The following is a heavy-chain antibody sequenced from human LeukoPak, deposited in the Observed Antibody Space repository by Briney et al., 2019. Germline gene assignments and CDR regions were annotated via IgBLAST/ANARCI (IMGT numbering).Heavy chain of an antibody. D-gene: IGHD2-2*01. CDR3: ARGLLKGQLHLGYSYYMDV. CDR2: IYYSENT. J-gene: IGHJ6*03. CDR1: GDSISSYY. Sequence: PSETLSLTCTVPGDSISSYYWSWIRQPPGKGLEWIGYIYYSENTYYNPSLKSRVTTSVDTSKNQFSLKLTSVTAADTAVYYCARGLLKGQLHLGYSYYMDVWGKGTTITVSS. V-gene: IGHV4-59*13.